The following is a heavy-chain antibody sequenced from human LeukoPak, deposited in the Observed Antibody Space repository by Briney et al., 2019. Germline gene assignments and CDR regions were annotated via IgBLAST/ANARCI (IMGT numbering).Heavy chain of an antibody. CDR3: ARAEDYGYMDV. J-gene: IGHJ6*03. CDR1: GGSISSYY. CDR2: IYYSGST. D-gene: IGHD4-17*01. V-gene: IGHV4-59*01. Sequence: SETPSLTCTVSGGSISSYYWSWIRQPPGKGLERIGYIYYSGSTNYNPSLKSRVTISVDTSKNQFSLKLSSVTAADTAVYYCARAEDYGYMDVWGKGTTVTVSS.